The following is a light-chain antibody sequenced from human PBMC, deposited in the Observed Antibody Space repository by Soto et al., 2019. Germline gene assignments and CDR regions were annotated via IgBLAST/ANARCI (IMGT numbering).Light chain of an antibody. CDR1: SSNIGSNT. CDR3: AAWDDSLNGPV. V-gene: IGLV1-44*01. Sequence: QSVLTQPPSASGTPGQRVTLSCSGSSSNIGSNTVNWYQQLPGTAPKLLIYSNNQRPSGVPDRFSCSKSGTSASLAISGLQSEDEADYYCAAWDDSLNGPVFGGGTQLTVL. CDR2: SNN. J-gene: IGLJ7*01.